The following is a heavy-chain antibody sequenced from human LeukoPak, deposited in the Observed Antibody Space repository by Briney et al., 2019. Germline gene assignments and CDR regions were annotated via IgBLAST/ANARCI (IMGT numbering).Heavy chain of an antibody. V-gene: IGHV1-8*03. CDR3: ARGCPGTSCLNVDMDV. D-gene: IGHD2-2*01. J-gene: IGHJ6*03. Sequence: ASVKVSCKASGYTFTSYGINWVRQATGQGLEWMGWMNPNSGNTGYAQKFQGRVTITRNTSISTAYMELSSLRSEDTAVYYCARGCPGTSCLNVDMDVWGKGTTVTVSS. CDR1: GYTFTSYG. CDR2: MNPNSGNT.